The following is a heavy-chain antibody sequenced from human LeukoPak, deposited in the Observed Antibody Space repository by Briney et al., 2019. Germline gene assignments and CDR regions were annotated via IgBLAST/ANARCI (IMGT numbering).Heavy chain of an antibody. D-gene: IGHD3-10*01. CDR2: IISSGSTI. V-gene: IGHV3-11*01. J-gene: IGHJ6*02. CDR3: ARARGWFGELLHYYYGMDV. CDR1: GFTFSDYY. Sequence: GGSPRLSCAASGFTFSDYYMSWIRQAPGRGLEWVSYIISSGSTIYYADSVKGRFTISRDNAKNSLYLQVNSLRAEDTAVYYCARARGWFGELLHYYYGMDVWGQGTTVTVSS.